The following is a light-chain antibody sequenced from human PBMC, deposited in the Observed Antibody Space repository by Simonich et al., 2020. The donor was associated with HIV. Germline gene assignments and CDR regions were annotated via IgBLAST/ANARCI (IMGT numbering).Light chain of an antibody. J-gene: IGLJ3*02. CDR1: SGHSRYD. CDR3: QTWGTGILV. Sequence: QLVLTQSPSASASLGASVRLTCTLSSGHSRYDIAWHQQQPEKGPRYLMKVNSDGSHSEGDGIPDRFSGSSSGAERYLTISSLQSEDETDYYCQTWGTGILVFGGGTKLTVL. CDR2: VNSDGSH. V-gene: IGLV4-69*01.